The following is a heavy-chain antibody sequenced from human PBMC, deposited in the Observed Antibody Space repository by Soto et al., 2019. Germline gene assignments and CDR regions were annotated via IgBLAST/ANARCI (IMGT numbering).Heavy chain of an antibody. V-gene: IGHV4-61*01. J-gene: IGHJ4*02. D-gene: IGHD3-10*01. CDR2: IFSTGSA. CDR3: ARGKGLWFGEVNFDY. CDR1: GDSVSSDTYY. Sequence: PSETLSLTCAVSGDSVSSDTYYWGWLRPPPGTGLEYIGYIFSTGSASYNPSLKRRVTISADTSKNQFSLRLTSVSAADTAVFYCARGKGLWFGEVNFDYWGQGTLVTVSS.